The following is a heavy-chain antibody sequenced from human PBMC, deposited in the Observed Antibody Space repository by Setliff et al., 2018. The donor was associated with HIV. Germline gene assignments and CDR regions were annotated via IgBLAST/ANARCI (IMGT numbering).Heavy chain of an antibody. J-gene: IGHJ6*02. CDR2: INHNGNA. V-gene: IGHV4-34*01. CDR1: GGSFSGYY. Sequence: SETLSLTCAVYGGSFSGYYWSWIRQPPGEGLEWIGEINHNGNAYYNPTLKSRVTISVERAKNQFSLKLSSVTAADTAVYYCARRGDFFYYAMDVWGQGTTVTVSS. CDR3: ARRGDFFYYAMDV.